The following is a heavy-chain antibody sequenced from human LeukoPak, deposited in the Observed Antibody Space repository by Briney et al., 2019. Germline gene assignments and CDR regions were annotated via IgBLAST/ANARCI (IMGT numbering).Heavy chain of an antibody. J-gene: IGHJ4*02. CDR3: ARGGQQLVDYYFDY. Sequence: GGSLRLSCAASGFTFSSYGMHWVRQVPGKGLEWVANIKQDGSEKYYVDSVKGRFTISRDNAKNSLYLQMNSLRAEDTAVYYCARGGQQLVDYYFDYWGQGTLVTVSS. CDR1: GFTFSSYG. D-gene: IGHD6-13*01. CDR2: IKQDGSEK. V-gene: IGHV3-7*01.